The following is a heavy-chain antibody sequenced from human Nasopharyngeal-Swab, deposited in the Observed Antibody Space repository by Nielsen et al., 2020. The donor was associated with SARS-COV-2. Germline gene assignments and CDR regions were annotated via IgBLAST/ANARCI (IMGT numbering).Heavy chain of an antibody. D-gene: IGHD3-10*01. CDR3: VRITMVRGADY. CDR2: ISSNGGST. J-gene: IGHJ4*02. V-gene: IGHV3-64D*09. Sequence: GGSLRLSCSASGFTFSSYAMHWVRQAPGKGLEYVSAISSNGGSTYYADSVKGRFTISRDNSKNTLYLQMSSLRAEDTAAYYCVRITMVRGADYWGQGTLVTVSS. CDR1: GFTFSSYA.